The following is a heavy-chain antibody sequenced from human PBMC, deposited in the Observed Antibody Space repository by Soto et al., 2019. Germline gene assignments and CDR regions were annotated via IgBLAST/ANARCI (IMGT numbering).Heavy chain of an antibody. CDR3: AREFRVVPAASYYYYYMDV. D-gene: IGHD2-2*01. CDR1: GGSISSYY. J-gene: IGHJ6*03. Sequence: SETLSLTCTVSGGSISSYYWSWIRQPPWKGLEWIGYIYYSGSTNYNPSLKSRVTISVDTSKNQFSLKLSSVTAADTAVYYCAREFRVVPAASYYYYYMDVWGKGTTVTVSS. V-gene: IGHV4-59*01. CDR2: IYYSGST.